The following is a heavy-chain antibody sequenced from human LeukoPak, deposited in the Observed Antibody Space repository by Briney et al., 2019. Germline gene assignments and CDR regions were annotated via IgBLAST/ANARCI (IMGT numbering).Heavy chain of an antibody. CDR2: ISYDGSNK. Sequence: GGSLRLSCAASGFTFSSYGMHWVRQAPGKGLEWVAVISYDGSNKYYADSVKGRFTISRDNSKNTLYLQMNSLRAEDTAVYYCAKPPIQDYGDYFDAFDIWGQGTMVTVSS. CDR1: GFTFSSYG. CDR3: AKPPIQDYGDYFDAFDI. D-gene: IGHD4-17*01. J-gene: IGHJ3*02. V-gene: IGHV3-30*18.